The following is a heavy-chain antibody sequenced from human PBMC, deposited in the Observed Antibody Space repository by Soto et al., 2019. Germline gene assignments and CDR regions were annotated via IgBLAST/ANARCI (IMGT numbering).Heavy chain of an antibody. CDR3: ARGLPLAADY. CDR1: GYTFTSYG. CDR2: IIPIFGTA. Sequence: SVKVSCKASGYTFTSYGISWVRQAPGQGLEWMGGIIPIFGTANYAQKFQGRVTITADESTSTAYMELSSLRSEDTAVYYCARGLPLAADYWGQGTLVTVSS. J-gene: IGHJ4*02. V-gene: IGHV1-69*13.